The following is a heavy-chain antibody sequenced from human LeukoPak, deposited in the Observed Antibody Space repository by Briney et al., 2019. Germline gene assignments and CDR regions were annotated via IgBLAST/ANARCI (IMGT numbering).Heavy chain of an antibody. CDR2: IRSKANGYAT. CDR1: GFTFSGST. D-gene: IGHD4-17*01. Sequence: GGSLKLSCAASGFTFSGSTMHWVRQASGKGLEWVGRIRSKANGYATAYAASVKGRFTISRDDSKNTAYLQMSSLKNEDTAVYYCTSPIHNGDYDYYYGLELWGQGTTVTVSS. V-gene: IGHV3-73*01. CDR3: TSPIHNGDYDYYYGLEL. J-gene: IGHJ6*02.